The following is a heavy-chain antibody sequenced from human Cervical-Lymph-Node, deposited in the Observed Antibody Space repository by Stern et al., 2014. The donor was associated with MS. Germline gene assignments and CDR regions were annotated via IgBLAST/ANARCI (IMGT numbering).Heavy chain of an antibody. D-gene: IGHD4-17*01. CDR2: IKSDTSM. V-gene: IGHV3-21*01. CDR1: GFTFESYS. Sequence: EVQLVESGGGLVKPGGSLRLAWEASGFTFESYSINWVRQSPGKGVEWVASIKSDTSMYHAESVRGRFTVSRDNAKNSLYLQMNSLRAEDTAVYFCARDDYVSIMGLYFYAMDVWGQGTTVTVSS. J-gene: IGHJ6*02. CDR3: ARDDYVSIMGLYFYAMDV.